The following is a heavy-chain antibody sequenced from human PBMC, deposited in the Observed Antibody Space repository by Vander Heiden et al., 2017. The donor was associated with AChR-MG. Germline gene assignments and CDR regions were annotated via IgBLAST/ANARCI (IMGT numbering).Heavy chain of an antibody. D-gene: IGHD3-22*01. Sequence: QVQLQESGPGLVKPSQTLSLTCTLSGGSISRGHYYWSWIRQPPGKGLEWIGYIYDSGSTYYNPSLKSRVTTSVDTSKNQFSLKLSSVTAADTAVYYCARGPTYYYDSSGYSPLDYWGQGTLVTVSS. CDR3: ARGPTYYYDSSGYSPLDY. CDR1: GGSISRGHYY. V-gene: IGHV4-30-4*01. J-gene: IGHJ4*02. CDR2: IYDSGST.